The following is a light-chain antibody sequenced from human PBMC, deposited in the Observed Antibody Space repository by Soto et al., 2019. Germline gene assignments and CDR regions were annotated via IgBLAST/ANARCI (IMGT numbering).Light chain of an antibody. V-gene: IGKV1-33*01. CDR2: DAS. J-gene: IGKJ2*01. CDR3: QQYDNVPPGMYT. Sequence: DIQMTQSPSSLSASVGDRVTITCQASQDISNSLNWYQQKPGKAPKLLIYDASNLETGVPSRFSGSGAGTDFTVTISSLQPEDIATYYCQQYDNVPPGMYTFGQGTKLQIK. CDR1: QDISNS.